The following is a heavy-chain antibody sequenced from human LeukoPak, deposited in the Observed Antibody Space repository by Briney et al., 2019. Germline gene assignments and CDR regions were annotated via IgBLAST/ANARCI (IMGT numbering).Heavy chain of an antibody. CDR3: ARRSCSGGSCYFDY. Sequence: ASVKVSCKASGYTFINYDISWVRQAPGQGIEWMGWINPYSGNANYAQNLQGRVTMTTDTSTSTAYMELRSLRSDDTDVYYCARRSCSGGSCYFDYWGQGTLVTVSS. CDR1: GYTFINYD. CDR2: INPYSGNA. D-gene: IGHD2-15*01. J-gene: IGHJ4*02. V-gene: IGHV1-18*01.